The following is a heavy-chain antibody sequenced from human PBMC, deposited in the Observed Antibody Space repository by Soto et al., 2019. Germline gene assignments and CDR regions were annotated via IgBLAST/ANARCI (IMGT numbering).Heavy chain of an antibody. CDR2: IYYSGST. CDR1: GGSISSSSYY. J-gene: IGHJ4*02. D-gene: IGHD1-26*01. V-gene: IGHV4-39*01. CDR3: ARTPSGSYLYYFDY. Sequence: SETLSLTCTVSGGSISSSSYYWGWIRQPPGKGLEWIGSIYYSGSTYYNPSLKSRVTISVDTSKNQFSLKLSSVTAADTAVYYCARTPSGSYLYYFDYWGQGTLVTVSS.